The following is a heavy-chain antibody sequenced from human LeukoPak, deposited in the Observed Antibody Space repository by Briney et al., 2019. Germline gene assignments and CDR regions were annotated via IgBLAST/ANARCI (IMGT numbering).Heavy chain of an antibody. J-gene: IGHJ4*02. CDR1: GFTFSSYG. D-gene: IGHD3-10*01. CDR3: AKAGVVRGVMGKYDY. V-gene: IGHV3-30*02. Sequence: SGGSLRLSCAASGFTFSSYGMHWVRQAPGKGLEWVAFIRYDGTNKYYADSVKGRFTISRDNSKNTLYLQMNSLRAEDTAVYYCAKAGVVRGVMGKYDYWGQGTLVTVSS. CDR2: IRYDGTNK.